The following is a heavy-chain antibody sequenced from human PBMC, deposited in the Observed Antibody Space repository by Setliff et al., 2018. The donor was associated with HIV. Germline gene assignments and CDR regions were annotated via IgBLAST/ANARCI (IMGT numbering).Heavy chain of an antibody. CDR3: ARRVYTSTRRDFDY. CDR1: GYSISSGYH. D-gene: IGHD6-13*01. Sequence: PSETLSLTCTVSGYSISSGYHWGWIRQPPGKGLEWIGNIYYSGNTYYNPSLKSRVTISVDTSKNQFSLRLSSVTAADTAVYYCARRVYTSTRRDFDYWDQGTLVTVSS. V-gene: IGHV4-38-2*02. CDR2: IYYSGNT. J-gene: IGHJ4*02.